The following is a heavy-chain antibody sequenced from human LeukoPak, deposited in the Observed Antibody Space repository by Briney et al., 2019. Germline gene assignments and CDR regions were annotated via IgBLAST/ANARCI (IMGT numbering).Heavy chain of an antibody. V-gene: IGHV1-69*05. CDR3: ARGTTIFGVVINYYYYMDV. D-gene: IGHD3-3*01. J-gene: IGHJ6*03. CDR2: IIPIFGTA. Sequence: ASVKVSCKASGGTFISYAISWVRQAPGQGLEWMGGIIPIFGTANYAQKFQGRVTITTDESTSTAYMELSSLRSEDTAVYYCARGTTIFGVVINYYYYMDVWGKGTTVTVSS. CDR1: GGTFISYA.